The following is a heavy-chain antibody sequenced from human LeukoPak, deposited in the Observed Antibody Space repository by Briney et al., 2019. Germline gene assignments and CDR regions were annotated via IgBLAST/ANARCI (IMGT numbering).Heavy chain of an antibody. CDR1: GFTFSNFA. Sequence: QAGGSLRLSCEASGFTFSNFAMTWVRQAPGKGLDWVSAISATGDDIYYADSVKGRFTTSRDNSKNTLYLQMSSLRAEDTAVYYCAKDTPAPTCSSTSCYKHFDYWGQGTLVTVSS. V-gene: IGHV3-23*01. CDR2: ISATGDDI. J-gene: IGHJ4*02. CDR3: AKDTPAPTCSSTSCYKHFDY. D-gene: IGHD2-2*01.